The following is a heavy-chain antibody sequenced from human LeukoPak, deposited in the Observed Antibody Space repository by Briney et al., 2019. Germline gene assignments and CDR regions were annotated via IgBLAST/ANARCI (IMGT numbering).Heavy chain of an antibody. Sequence: GGSLRLSCAASGFTFSDYYMTWIRQAPGKGLEWLSYISNTGSTVFYADSVMGRFTVSRDNAKRSLYLQIKSLRDDDTAVYHCALGTINKDYYFGMDVWGQGTTVTVSS. D-gene: IGHD2-8*01. CDR3: ALGTINKDYYFGMDV. CDR1: GFTFSDYY. V-gene: IGHV3-11*01. CDR2: ISNTGSTV. J-gene: IGHJ6*02.